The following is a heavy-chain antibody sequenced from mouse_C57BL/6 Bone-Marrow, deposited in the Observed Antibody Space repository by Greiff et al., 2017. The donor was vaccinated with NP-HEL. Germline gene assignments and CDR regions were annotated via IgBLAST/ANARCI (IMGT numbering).Heavy chain of an antibody. CDR2: INPYNGGT. J-gene: IGHJ4*01. D-gene: IGHD2-4*01. CDR3: ARGGDYAVRSYYAMDY. CDR1: GYTFTDYY. V-gene: IGHV1-19*01. Sequence: EVQLQQSGPVLVKPGASVKMSCKASGYTFTDYYMNWVKQSHGKSLEWIGVINPYNGGTSYNQKFKGKATLTVDKSSSTAYMELNSLTSEDSAVYYCARGGDYAVRSYYAMDYWGQGTSVTVSS.